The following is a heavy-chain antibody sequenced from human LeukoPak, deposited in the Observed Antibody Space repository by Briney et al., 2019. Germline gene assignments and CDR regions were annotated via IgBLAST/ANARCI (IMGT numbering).Heavy chain of an antibody. V-gene: IGHV4-34*01. CDR2: INHSGST. CDR3: ARVGVYSGSHHDAFDI. D-gene: IGHD1-26*01. J-gene: IGHJ3*02. CDR1: GGSFSGYY. Sequence: SETLSLTCAVYGGSFSGYYWSWIRQPPGKGLEWIGEINHSGSTNYNPSLKSRVTISVDTSKNQFSLKLSSVTAADTAVYYCARVGVYSGSHHDAFDIWGQGTMVTVSS.